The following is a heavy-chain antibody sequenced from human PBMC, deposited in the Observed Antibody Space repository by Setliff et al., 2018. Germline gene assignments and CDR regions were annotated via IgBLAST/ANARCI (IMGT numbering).Heavy chain of an antibody. D-gene: IGHD6-19*01. J-gene: IGHJ4*02. Sequence: GGSLRLSCAASGFTFSSYEMNWVRQAPGKGLEWVSYISTSGNTIYYTDSVKGRFTISRDNAKNSLYLQMNSLRAEDTAVYYCAKDKGGQQWLRAYYFDYWGQGTLVTVSS. V-gene: IGHV3-48*03. CDR1: GFTFSSYE. CDR2: ISTSGNTI. CDR3: AKDKGGQQWLRAYYFDY.